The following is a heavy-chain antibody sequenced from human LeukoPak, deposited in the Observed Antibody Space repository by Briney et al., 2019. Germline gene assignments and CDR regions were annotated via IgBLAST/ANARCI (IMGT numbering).Heavy chain of an antibody. Sequence: PGRSLRLSCAASGFTFSSYAMHWVRQAPGKGLEWVAVISYDGSNKYYADSVKGRFAISRDNSKNTLYLQMNSLRAEDTALYYCARSPPAHYGSGSSLDCWGQGTLVTVSS. CDR3: ARSPPAHYGSGSSLDC. D-gene: IGHD3-10*01. CDR2: ISYDGSNK. V-gene: IGHV3-30*09. J-gene: IGHJ4*02. CDR1: GFTFSSYA.